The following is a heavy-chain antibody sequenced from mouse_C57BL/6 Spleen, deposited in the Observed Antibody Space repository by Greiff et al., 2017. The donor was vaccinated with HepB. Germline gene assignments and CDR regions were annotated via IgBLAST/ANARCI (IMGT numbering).Heavy chain of an antibody. CDR2: IYPGSGST. D-gene: IGHD2-4*01. V-gene: IGHV1-55*01. Sequence: QVQLQQPGAELVKPGASVKMSCTASGYTFTSYWITWVKQRPGQGLEWIGDIYPGSGSTNYNEKFKSKATLTVDTSSSTAYMQLSSLTSEDSAVYYCARRRDYDGRRTGFDYWGQGTTLTVSS. CDR3: ARRRDYDGRRTGFDY. CDR1: GYTFTSYW. J-gene: IGHJ2*01.